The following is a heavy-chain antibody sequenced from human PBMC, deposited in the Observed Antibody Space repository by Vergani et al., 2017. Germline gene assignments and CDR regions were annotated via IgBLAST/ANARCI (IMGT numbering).Heavy chain of an antibody. CDR3: AKHFRGWGIYY. V-gene: IGHV3-30*18. Sequence: QVHLVESGGGVVQPGRSLRLSCVVSGFTSSYYGMHWVRQAPGKGLEWVAVISYDGTQKYYADSVKGRFTISRDNSKSTLYLQMNSLRTDDTATYYCAKHFRGWGIYYWGQGTQVIVSS. CDR2: ISYDGTQK. CDR1: GFTSSYYG. J-gene: IGHJ4*02. D-gene: IGHD3-16*01.